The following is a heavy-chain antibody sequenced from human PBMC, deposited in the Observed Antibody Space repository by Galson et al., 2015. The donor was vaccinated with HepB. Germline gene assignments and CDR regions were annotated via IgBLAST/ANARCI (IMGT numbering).Heavy chain of an antibody. CDR2: ISAYNGNT. D-gene: IGHD6-19*01. CDR1: GYTFTSYG. V-gene: IGHV1-18*01. J-gene: IGHJ4*02. Sequence: SVKVSCKASGYTFTSYGISWVRQAPGQGLEWMGWISAYNGNTNYAQKLQGRVTMTTDTSTSTAYMELRSLRSDDTAVYYCARVSIGVGVAVAGTSDYWGQGTLVTVSS. CDR3: ARVSIGVGVAVAGTSDY.